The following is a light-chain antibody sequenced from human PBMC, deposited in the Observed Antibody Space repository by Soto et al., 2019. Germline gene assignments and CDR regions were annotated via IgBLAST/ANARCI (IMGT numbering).Light chain of an antibody. CDR1: QSVDSNY. J-gene: IGKJ2*01. CDR3: QQYGGSPPAYT. Sequence: EVVLTQSPGTLSLSPGERATLTCRASQSVDSNYLSWFQQKHGQPPRVLVFATSSRAPDTPRRFPGSGSGTDLAVTVSRVEPEDFAVYYCQQYGGSPPAYTFGLGTKLEIK. V-gene: IGKV3-20*01. CDR2: ATS.